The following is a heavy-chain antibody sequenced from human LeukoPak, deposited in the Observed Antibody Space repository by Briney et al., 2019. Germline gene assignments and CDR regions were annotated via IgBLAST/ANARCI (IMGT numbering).Heavy chain of an antibody. CDR3: ARDVSYYDSSGYYYVGAFDI. Sequence: PGGSLRLSCAASGFTFSSYSMNWVRQAPGKGLEWVSSISSSSSYIYYADSVKGRFTISRDNAKNSLYLQMNSLRAEDTAVYYCARDVSYYDSSGYYYVGAFDIWGQGTMVTVSS. V-gene: IGHV3-21*01. CDR2: ISSSSSYI. CDR1: GFTFSSYS. D-gene: IGHD3-22*01. J-gene: IGHJ3*02.